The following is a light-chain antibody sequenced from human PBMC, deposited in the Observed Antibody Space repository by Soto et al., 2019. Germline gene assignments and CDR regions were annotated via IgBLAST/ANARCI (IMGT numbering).Light chain of an antibody. CDR2: EVT. V-gene: IGLV2-8*01. J-gene: IGLJ3*02. CDR1: SSDGGGYNY. CDR3: SSYAASNNFYFV. Sequence: QSALTQPPSASGSPGQSVTISCTGTSSDGGGYNYVSWYQQYPGRAPKLMIYEVTKRPSGVPDRFSGSKSGNTASLTVSGLQAEDEADYYCSSYAASNNFYFVFGGGTKVTV.